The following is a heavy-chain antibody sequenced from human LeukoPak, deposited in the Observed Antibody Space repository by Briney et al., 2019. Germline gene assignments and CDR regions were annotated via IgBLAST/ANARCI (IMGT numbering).Heavy chain of an antibody. Sequence: GASVKVSCKASGYSFTSYDINWVRQATGQGLEWMGWMNPNSGNTGYAQKFQGRVTITADKSTSTAYMELSSLRSEDTAVYYCARDRFSSYDYVWGSQPLGYWGQGTLVTVSS. J-gene: IGHJ4*02. CDR2: MNPNSGNT. CDR1: GYSFTSYD. CDR3: ARDRFSSYDYVWGSQPLGY. D-gene: IGHD3-16*01. V-gene: IGHV1-8*01.